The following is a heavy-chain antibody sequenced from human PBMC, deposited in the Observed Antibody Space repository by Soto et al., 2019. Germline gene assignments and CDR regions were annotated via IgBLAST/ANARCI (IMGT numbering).Heavy chain of an antibody. J-gene: IGHJ4*02. V-gene: IGHV1-2*02. D-gene: IGHD1-26*01. Sequence: GASVKVSCKASGYTFTVYYMHWVRQAPGQGLEWMGWINPKSGGTMYPQKFQGRVTMTWDTSISTAYMALTRLRSDDTAVYYCARDLAKGGGSAGFDYWGQGTLVTDSS. CDR3: ARDLAKGGGSAGFDY. CDR2: INPKSGGT. CDR1: GYTFTVYY.